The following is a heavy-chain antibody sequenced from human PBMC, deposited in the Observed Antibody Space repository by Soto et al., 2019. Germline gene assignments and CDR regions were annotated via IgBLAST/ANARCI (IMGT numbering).Heavy chain of an antibody. CDR3: AKDVFAFSYDYGLEV. CDR2: INWNSGNI. V-gene: IGHV3-9*01. CDR1: GFTFDDYA. D-gene: IGHD3-10*02. J-gene: IGHJ6*02. Sequence: EEQLVESGGTLVQPGRSLRLSCAASGFTFDDYAMHWVGQAHGKGLRWVSGINWNSGNIGYADSVKGRFTISRDNAKNSLYLQMDSLRGEDTALYYCAKDVFAFSYDYGLEVWGQGTSVTVSS.